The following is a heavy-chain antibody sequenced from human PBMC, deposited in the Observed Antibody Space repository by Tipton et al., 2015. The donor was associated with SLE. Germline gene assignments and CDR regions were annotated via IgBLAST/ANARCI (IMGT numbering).Heavy chain of an antibody. V-gene: IGHV4-4*07. CDR1: GDSITSYY. Sequence: TLSLTCSVSGDSITSYYWSWFRQSTGRGLEWIGRVYSSGSANYNPALISRVSMSVDISKNQFFLTLRSVTAADTAVYYCAREGVEIVANWGKGTLVSVSS. CDR2: VYSSGSA. CDR3: AREGVEIVAN. J-gene: IGHJ4*02. D-gene: IGHD5-24*01.